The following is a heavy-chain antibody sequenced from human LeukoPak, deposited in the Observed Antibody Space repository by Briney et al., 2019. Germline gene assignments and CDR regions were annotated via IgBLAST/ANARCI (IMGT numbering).Heavy chain of an antibody. CDR2: IYYSGST. J-gene: IGHJ5*02. CDR1: GGSISSYY. V-gene: IGHV4-59*08. D-gene: IGHD4-17*01. Sequence: SETLSLTCTVSGGSISSYYWSWIRQPPGKGLEWIGYIYYSGSTNYNPSLKSRVTISVDTSKNQFSLKLSSVTAADTAVYYCXXXXXXXGDLIWFDPWGQGTLVTVSS. CDR3: XXXXXXXGDLIWFDP.